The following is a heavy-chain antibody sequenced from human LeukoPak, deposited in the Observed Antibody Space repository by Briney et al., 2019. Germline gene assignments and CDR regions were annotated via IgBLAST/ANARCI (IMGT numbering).Heavy chain of an antibody. CDR2: IWYDGSNK. Sequence: GRSLRLSCAASGFTFSSYGMHWVRQAPGKGLEWVAVIWYDGSNKYYADSVKGRFTISRDNSKNTLYLQMNSLRAEDTAVYYCAKDGARGRYYYYGMDVWGQGTTVTVSS. J-gene: IGHJ6*02. CDR1: GFTFSSYG. V-gene: IGHV3-33*06. CDR3: AKDGARGRYYYYGMDV.